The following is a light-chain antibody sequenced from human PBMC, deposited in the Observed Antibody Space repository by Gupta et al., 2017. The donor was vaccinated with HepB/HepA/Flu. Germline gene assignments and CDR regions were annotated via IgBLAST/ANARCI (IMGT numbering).Light chain of an antibody. CDR2: YDS. CDR1: NIGSKS. CDR3: QVWDTRSNHVV. V-gene: IGLV3-21*04. J-gene: IGLJ2*01. Sequence: SYVLTQPPSVSEAPGKTARITCGGNNIGSKSVHWYQQKPGQAPVLVIYYDSDRPSGIPERFSGSNSGNTATLTISRVEAGDEADYYCQVWDTRSNHVVFGGGTKLTVL.